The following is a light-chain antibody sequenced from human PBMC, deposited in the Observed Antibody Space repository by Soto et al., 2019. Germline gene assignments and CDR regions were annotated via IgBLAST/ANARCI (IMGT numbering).Light chain of an antibody. CDR3: MQALQTRT. V-gene: IGKV2-28*01. J-gene: IGKJ5*01. Sequence: DIVMTQSPLSLPVTPGEPASISCRSSQSLLHSSGYNYLDWFLQKPGQSPQLLIYLGSNRASGVPERFSGSGSGTDFTLKISRVEAEDVGVYYCMQALQTRTFGQGTRLEIK. CDR2: LGS. CDR1: QSLLHSSGYNY.